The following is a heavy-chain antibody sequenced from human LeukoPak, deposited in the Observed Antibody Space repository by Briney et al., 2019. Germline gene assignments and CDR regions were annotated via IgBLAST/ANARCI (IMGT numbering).Heavy chain of an antibody. CDR1: GGSISSYY. V-gene: IGHV4-4*07. J-gene: IGHJ3*02. CDR3: AREAHYDILTGFTRSDAFDI. D-gene: IGHD3-9*01. Sequence: PSETLSLTCTVSGGSISSYYWSWIRQPAGKGLEWIGRIYTGGSTNYNPSLKSRVTMSVDTSKNQFSLKLSSVTAADTAVYYCAREAHYDILTGFTRSDAFDIWGQGTMVTVSS. CDR2: IYTGGST.